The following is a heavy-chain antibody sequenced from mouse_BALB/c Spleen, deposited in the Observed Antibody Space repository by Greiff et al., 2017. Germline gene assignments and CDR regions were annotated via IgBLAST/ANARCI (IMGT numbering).Heavy chain of an antibody. CDR2: INSNGGST. V-gene: IGHV5-6-2*01. CDR3: ARYYRYENYYAMDY. CDR1: GFTFSSYY. D-gene: IGHD2-14*01. J-gene: IGHJ4*01. Sequence: EVKVVESGGGLVKLGGSLKLSCAASGFTFSSYYMSWVRQTPEKRLELVAAINSNGGSTYYPDTVKGRFTISRDNAKNTLYLQMSSLKSEDTALYYCARYYRYENYYAMDYWGQGTSVTVSS.